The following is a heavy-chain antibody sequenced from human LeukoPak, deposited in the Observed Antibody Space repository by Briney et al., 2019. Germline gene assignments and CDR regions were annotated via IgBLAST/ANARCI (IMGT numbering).Heavy chain of an antibody. CDR2: ISYDGSNK. Sequence: GGSLRLSCAASGFTFSSYAMHWVRQAPGKGLEWVAVISYDGSNKYYADSVKGRFTISRDNSKNTLYLQMNSLRAEDTAVYYCAREICGGDCYGYLEGYFDYWGQGTLVTVSS. D-gene: IGHD2-21*01. J-gene: IGHJ4*02. V-gene: IGHV3-30-3*01. CDR1: GFTFSSYA. CDR3: AREICGGDCYGYLEGYFDY.